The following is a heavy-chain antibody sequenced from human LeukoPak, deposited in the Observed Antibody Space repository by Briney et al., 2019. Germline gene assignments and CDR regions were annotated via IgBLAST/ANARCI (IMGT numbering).Heavy chain of an antibody. CDR1: GGSFSGYY. J-gene: IGHJ3*02. Sequence: SETLSLTCAVYGGSFSGYYWSWIRQPPGKGLEWIGEINHSGSTNYNPSLKSRVTISVDTSKNQFSLKLSSVTAADTAVYYCARDGGRLMVSFDIWGQGTMVTVSS. V-gene: IGHV4-34*01. CDR3: ARDGGRLMVSFDI. CDR2: INHSGST. D-gene: IGHD2-15*01.